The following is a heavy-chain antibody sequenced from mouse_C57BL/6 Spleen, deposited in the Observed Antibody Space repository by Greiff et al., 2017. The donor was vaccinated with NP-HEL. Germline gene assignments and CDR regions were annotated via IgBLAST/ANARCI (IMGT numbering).Heavy chain of an antibody. J-gene: IGHJ2*01. V-gene: IGHV1-69*01. CDR2: IDPSDSYT. Sequence: QVQLQQPGAELVMPGASVKLSCKASGYTCTSYWMHWVKQRPGQGLEWIGEIDPSDSYTNSNQKFKGKSTLTVDKSSSTAYKQLSSLTAEDSAVYYCARYNWDYWGQGTTLTVSS. D-gene: IGHD4-1*02. CDR3: ARYNWDY. CDR1: GYTCTSYW.